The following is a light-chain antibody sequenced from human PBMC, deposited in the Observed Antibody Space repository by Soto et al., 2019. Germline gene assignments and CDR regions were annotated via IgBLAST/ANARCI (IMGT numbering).Light chain of an antibody. Sequence: QSALTQPASVSGSPGQSITISCTGTSSDVGGYNYVSWYQQHPGKAPKLMIYEVSNRPSGVSNRFSGSKSGNTASLTISGLQAEDEADYYCSSYTSSSTPYVFGTGTKVPLL. CDR2: EVS. CDR1: SSDVGGYNY. V-gene: IGLV2-14*01. CDR3: SSYTSSSTPYV. J-gene: IGLJ1*01.